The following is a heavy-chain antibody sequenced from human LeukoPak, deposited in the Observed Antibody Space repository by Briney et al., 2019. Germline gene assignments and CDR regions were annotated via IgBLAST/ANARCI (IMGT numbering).Heavy chain of an antibody. CDR3: ARRGAERKCSGGSCFYDY. D-gene: IGHD2-15*01. CDR1: GYTFTSYW. CDR2: IYPGDSDT. J-gene: IGHJ4*02. V-gene: IGHV5-51*01. Sequence: GESLEISCKGSGYTFTSYWIGWVRQMPGKGLEWMGIIYPGDSDTRYSPSFQGQVTASADKSISTAYLQWSSLKASDTAMYYCARRGAERKCSGGSCFYDYWGQGTLVTVSS.